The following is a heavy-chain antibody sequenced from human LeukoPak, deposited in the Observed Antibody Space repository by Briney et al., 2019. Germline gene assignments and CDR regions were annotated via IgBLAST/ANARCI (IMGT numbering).Heavy chain of an antibody. J-gene: IGHJ4*02. CDR1: GGSISSSSYY. CDR3: ARDYAYYYGSGSYSTV. Sequence: SETLSLTCTVSGGSISSSSYYWGWIRQPPGRGLEWIGNIYYSGSTYYNPSLKSRVTISVDTSKNHFSLKLSSVTAADTAVYYCARDYAYYYGSGSYSTVWGQGTLVTVSS. V-gene: IGHV4-39*02. CDR2: IYYSGST. D-gene: IGHD3-10*01.